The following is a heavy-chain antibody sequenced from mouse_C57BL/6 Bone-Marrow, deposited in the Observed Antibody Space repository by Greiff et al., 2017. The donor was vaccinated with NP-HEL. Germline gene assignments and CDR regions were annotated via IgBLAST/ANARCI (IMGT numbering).Heavy chain of an antibody. CDR3: ARRFYDYCSSYAMDY. D-gene: IGHD1-1*01. J-gene: IGHJ4*01. CDR1: GYTFTDYY. CDR2: INPNNGGT. Sequence: EVQLQQSGPELVKPGASVKISCKASGYTFTDYYMNWVKQSHGKSLEWIGDINPNNGGTSYNQKFKGKATLTVDKYSSTAYMELRRLTSEDSAVYYGARRFYDYCSSYAMDYWGQGASVTVSS. V-gene: IGHV1-26*01.